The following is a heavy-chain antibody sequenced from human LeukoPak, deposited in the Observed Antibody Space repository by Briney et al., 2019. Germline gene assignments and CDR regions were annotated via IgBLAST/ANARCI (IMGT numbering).Heavy chain of an antibody. V-gene: IGHV4-39*07. J-gene: IGHJ5*02. CDR2: INHSGST. CDR1: GGSISSSYYY. CDR3: ARVTMIVVVSWFDP. Sequence: PSETLSLTCTVSGGSISSSYYYWGWIRQPPGKGLEWIGEINHSGSTNYNPSLKSRVTISVDTSKNQFSLKLSSVTAADTAVYYCARVTMIVVVSWFDPWGQGTLVTVSS. D-gene: IGHD3-22*01.